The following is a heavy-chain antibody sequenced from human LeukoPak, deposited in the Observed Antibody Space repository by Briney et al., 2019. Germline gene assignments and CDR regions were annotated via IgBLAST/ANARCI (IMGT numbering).Heavy chain of an antibody. J-gene: IGHJ4*02. CDR1: GGSISSGSYY. V-gene: IGHV4-61*02. Sequence: PSQTLSLTCTVSGGSISSGSYYWSWIRQPAGKGLEWIGRIYTSGSTNYNPSLKSRVTISVDTSKNQFSLKLSSVTAADTAVYYCARDRPHYFDYWGQGTLVTVSS. CDR2: IYTSGST. CDR3: ARDRPHYFDY.